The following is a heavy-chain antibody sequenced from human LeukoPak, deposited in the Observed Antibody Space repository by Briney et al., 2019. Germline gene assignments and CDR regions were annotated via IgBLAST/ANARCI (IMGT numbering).Heavy chain of an antibody. CDR2: INPNNGGT. D-gene: IGHD6-13*01. CDR3: ARTLYIAAVPGGFDY. J-gene: IGHJ4*02. Sequence: ASVKVSCKASGYTFTGYYMHWVRQAPGQGLEWMGWINPNNGGTNYAQKFQGRVTMTRDTSISTAYMELSRLRSDDTALYYCARTLYIAAVPGGFDYWGQGTLVTVSS. CDR1: GYTFTGYY. V-gene: IGHV1-2*02.